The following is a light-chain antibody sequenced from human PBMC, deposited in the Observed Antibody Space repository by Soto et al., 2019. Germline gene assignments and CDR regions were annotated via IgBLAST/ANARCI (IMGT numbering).Light chain of an antibody. V-gene: IGKV3-15*01. CDR1: QSVGNN. J-gene: IGKJ4*01. CDR2: GAS. CDR3: QQRSNWLT. Sequence: EIVMTQSPATLSVSPGDRATLSCRASQSVGNNLAWYQQKPGQAPRLLIYGASTRATGFPARFSGSGSGTEFTLTISSLEPEDFAVYYCQQRSNWLTFGGGTKVDIK.